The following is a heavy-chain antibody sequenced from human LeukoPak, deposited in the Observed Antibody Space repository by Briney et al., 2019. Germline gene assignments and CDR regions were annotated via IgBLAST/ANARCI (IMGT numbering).Heavy chain of an antibody. CDR1: GGSISNYY. D-gene: IGHD3-16*01. J-gene: IGHJ3*02. CDR2: VYASGST. CDR3: ARDQSGFGGLNNDAFDI. Sequence: PSETLSLTCTVSGGSISNYYWNWIRQPAGKGLEWVGRVYASGSTRYNPSFNSRVTMSAETSKNQVSLKMTSVTAADTAVYFCARDQSGFGGLNNDAFDIWGQGTMVTVSS. V-gene: IGHV4-4*07.